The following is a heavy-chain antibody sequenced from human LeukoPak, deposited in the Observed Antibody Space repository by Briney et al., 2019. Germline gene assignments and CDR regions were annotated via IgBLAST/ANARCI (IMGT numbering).Heavy chain of an antibody. D-gene: IGHD3-22*01. Sequence: GGSLRLSCAASGFAFSSYSMNWVRQAPGKGLEWVSYISSSSSTIYYADSVKGRFTISRDNAKNSLYLQLNSLRAEDTAVYYCARVLHKRNYDSSDYYGSWGQGTLVTVSS. V-gene: IGHV3-48*01. CDR2: ISSSSSTI. CDR1: GFAFSSYS. CDR3: ARVLHKRNYDSSDYYGS. J-gene: IGHJ5*02.